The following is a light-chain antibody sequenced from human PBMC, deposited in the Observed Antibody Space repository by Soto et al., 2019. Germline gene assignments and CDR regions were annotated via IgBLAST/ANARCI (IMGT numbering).Light chain of an antibody. CDR1: SSDVGGYNY. CDR3: SSYTSSSTLVV. J-gene: IGLJ1*01. CDR2: DVS. Sequence: QSVLTQPASVSGSPGQSITISCTGTSSDVGGYNYVSWYQQHPGKAPKLMIYDVSNRPSGVSNRFSGSKSGNTASLTISGLRAEDVSDYYCSSYTSSSTLVVFGTGTKVTVL. V-gene: IGLV2-14*01.